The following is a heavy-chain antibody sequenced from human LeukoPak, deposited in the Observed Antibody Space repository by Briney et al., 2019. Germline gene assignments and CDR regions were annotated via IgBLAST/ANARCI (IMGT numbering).Heavy chain of an antibody. V-gene: IGHV3-74*01. CDR1: GFTFTTYW. J-gene: IGHJ6*02. D-gene: IGHD3-10*01. CDR3: VKDMNPGGADV. Sequence: GGSLRLSCAASGFTFTTYWMHWVRQAPGKGLVWVSHINSDGSITSYADSVKGRFTISRDNAKNTLYLQMNSLRPEDTALYYCVKDMNPGGADVWGQGTTVTVSS. CDR2: INSDGSIT.